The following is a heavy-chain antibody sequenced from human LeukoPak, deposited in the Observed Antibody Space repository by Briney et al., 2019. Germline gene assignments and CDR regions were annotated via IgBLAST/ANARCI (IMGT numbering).Heavy chain of an antibody. CDR1: GXTVSTNY. V-gene: IGHV3-53*01. CDR3: ARDTVTTFRFRDYYYYGMDV. Sequence: PGGSLRLSCAASGXTVSTNYVNWVRQAPGKGLEWVSVIYSGGSTYYADSVKGRFTISRDNSKNTLYLQMNSLRAEDTAVYYCARDTVTTFRFRDYYYYGMDVWGQGTTVTVSS. D-gene: IGHD4-17*01. J-gene: IGHJ6*02. CDR2: IYSGGST.